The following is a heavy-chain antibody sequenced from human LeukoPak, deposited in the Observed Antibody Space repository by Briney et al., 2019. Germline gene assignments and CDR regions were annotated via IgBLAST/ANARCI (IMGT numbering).Heavy chain of an antibody. D-gene: IGHD3-10*01. CDR1: GGTFSSYA. Sequence: ASVKVSCKASGGTFSSYAISWVRQAPGQGLEWMGRIIPILGIANYAQKFQGRVTITADKSTSTAYMELSSLRSEDTAVYYCAREGDYYGSGSPRVGGESGNWFDPWGQGTLVTVSS. CDR2: IIPILGIA. CDR3: AREGDYYGSGSPRVGGESGNWFDP. J-gene: IGHJ5*02. V-gene: IGHV1-69*04.